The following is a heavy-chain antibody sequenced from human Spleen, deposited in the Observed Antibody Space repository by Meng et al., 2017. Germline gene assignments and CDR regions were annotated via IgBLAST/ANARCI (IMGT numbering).Heavy chain of an antibody. D-gene: IGHD3-22*01. CDR2: IYHSGST. Sequence: VRLLQSGAGLLKPPQTLSLTVVVYGGAFSGYYWSWIRQPPGKGLEWIGEIYHSGSTNYNPSLKSRVTISVDKSKNQFSLKLSSVTAADTAVYYCARGHHYYDSSGYGGWGQGTLVTVSS. CDR1: GGAFSGYY. V-gene: IGHV4-34*01. CDR3: ARGHHYYDSSGYGG. J-gene: IGHJ4*02.